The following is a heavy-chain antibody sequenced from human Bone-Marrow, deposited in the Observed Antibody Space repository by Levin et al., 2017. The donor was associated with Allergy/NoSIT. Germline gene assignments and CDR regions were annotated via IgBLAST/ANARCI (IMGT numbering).Heavy chain of an antibody. CDR2: ISGSGGNT. D-gene: IGHD6-19*01. V-gene: IGHV3-23*01. J-gene: IGHJ4*02. CDR1: GFTFSTFA. Sequence: GESLKISCAASGFTFSTFAMNWVRQAPGKGLEWLSAISGSGGNTYYADSVKGRFTISRDNSRNTLYLQVNNLGAEDTALYYCAKETVVAGNNPPYYFDSWGQGTLVTVSS. CDR3: AKETVVAGNNPPYYFDS.